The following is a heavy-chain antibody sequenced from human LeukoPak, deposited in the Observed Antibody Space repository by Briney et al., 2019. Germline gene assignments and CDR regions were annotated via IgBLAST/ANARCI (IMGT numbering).Heavy chain of an antibody. D-gene: IGHD6-19*01. V-gene: IGHV5-51*01. CDR1: GYSFTSYW. J-gene: IGHJ4*02. CDR2: IYPGDSDT. Sequence: GESLKISCKGSGYSFTSYWIGWVRQMPGKGLEWMGIIYPGDSDTRYSPSFQGQVTISADKSISTAYLQWSSLKASDTAMYYCARHGQDNSSGWYTLGDYWGQGTLVTVSS. CDR3: ARHGQDNSSGWYTLGDY.